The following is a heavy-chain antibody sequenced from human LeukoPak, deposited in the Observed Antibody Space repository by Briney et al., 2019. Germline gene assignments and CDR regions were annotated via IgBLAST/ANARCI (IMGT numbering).Heavy chain of an antibody. CDR2: ISYDGSNK. CDR1: GFTFSSYG. V-gene: IGHV3-30*18. CDR3: AKRGVVIRVILVGFHKEAYYFDS. J-gene: IGHJ4*02. Sequence: GGSLRLSCAASGFTFSSYGMPWVRQAPGKGLEWVAVISYDGSNKYYADSVKGRFTISRDNSKNTLYLQMNSLRAEDTAVYFCAKRGVVIRVILVGFHKEAYYFDSWGQGALVTVSS. D-gene: IGHD3-22*01.